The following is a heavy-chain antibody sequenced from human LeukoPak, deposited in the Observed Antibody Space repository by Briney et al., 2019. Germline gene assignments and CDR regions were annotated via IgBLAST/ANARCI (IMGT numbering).Heavy chain of an antibody. J-gene: IGHJ6*02. CDR1: GFTFYDYA. D-gene: IGHD6-13*01. Sequence: GGSLRLSCAASGFTFYDYAMHWVRQAPGKGLEWVSGISWNSGSIGYADSVKGRFTISRDNAKNSLYLQMNSLRAEDTALYYCAKDHIAAAGAYYYYGMDVWGQGTTVTVSS. V-gene: IGHV3-9*01. CDR2: ISWNSGSI. CDR3: AKDHIAAAGAYYYYGMDV.